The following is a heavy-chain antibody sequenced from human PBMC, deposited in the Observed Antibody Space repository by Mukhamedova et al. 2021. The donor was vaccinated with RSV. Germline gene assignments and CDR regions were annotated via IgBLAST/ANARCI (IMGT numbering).Heavy chain of an antibody. D-gene: IGHD2-15*01. CDR2: VDPEDGET. Sequence: GKGLEWMGLVDPEDGETIYAEKFQGRVTITADTSTDTAYMELSSLRSEDTAVYYCATDYADPHCSGGSCYVNNWFAPWGPGTLVT. V-gene: IGHV1-69-2*01. CDR3: ATDYADPHCSGGSCYVNNWFAP. J-gene: IGHJ5*02.